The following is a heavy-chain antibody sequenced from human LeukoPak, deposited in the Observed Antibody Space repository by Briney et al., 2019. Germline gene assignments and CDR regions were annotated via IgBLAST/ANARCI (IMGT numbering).Heavy chain of an antibody. CDR3: ARGQRLGYYYYYMDV. D-gene: IGHD7-27*01. Sequence: SETLSLTCAVYGGSFSAYYWSWIRQPPGKGLEWIGEINHSGGTNYNPSLKSRVTISVDTSKNQFSLKLRSVTAANTAVYYCARGQRLGYYYYYMDVWGKGTTVTVSS. CDR2: INHSGGT. V-gene: IGHV4-34*01. J-gene: IGHJ6*03. CDR1: GGSFSAYY.